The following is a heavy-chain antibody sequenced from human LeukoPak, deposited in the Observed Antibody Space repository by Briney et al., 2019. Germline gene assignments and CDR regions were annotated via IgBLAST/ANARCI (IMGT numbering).Heavy chain of an antibody. CDR2: ISGSGGST. V-gene: IGHV3-23*01. D-gene: IGHD1-26*01. CDR1: GFMFSTYW. J-gene: IGHJ4*02. CDR3: AKGLFVKAVGAIDY. Sequence: GGSLRLSCAASGFMFSTYWMSWVRQAPGKGLEWVSAISGSGGSTYYADSVKGRFTISRDNSKNTLYLQMNSLRAEDTAVYYCAKGLFVKAVGAIDYWGQGTLVTVSS.